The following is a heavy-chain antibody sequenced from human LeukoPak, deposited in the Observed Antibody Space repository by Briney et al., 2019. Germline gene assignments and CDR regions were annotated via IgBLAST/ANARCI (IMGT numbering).Heavy chain of an antibody. V-gene: IGHV3-33*01. J-gene: IGHJ4*02. CDR2: IWYDGSNK. CDR3: ARDHGYGDASVLDY. Sequence: PGGSLRLSCAASGFTFSSYGMHWVRQAPGKGLEWVAVIWYDGSNKYYADSVKGRFTISRDNSKNTLYLQMNSLRAEDTAVYYCARDHGYGDASVLDYWGQGTLVTVSS. CDR1: GFTFSSYG. D-gene: IGHD4-17*01.